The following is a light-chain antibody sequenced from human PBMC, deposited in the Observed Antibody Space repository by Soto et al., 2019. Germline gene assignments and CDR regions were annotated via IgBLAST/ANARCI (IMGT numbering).Light chain of an antibody. V-gene: IGKV3-15*01. CDR2: GAS. J-gene: IGKJ1*01. CDR3: QQYNNGPPLT. Sequence: RVMTQSPATLSLSPGERATLSCRASQSVSTNVAWYQQKPGQAPRLLIYGASTRATDIPSRFCGSGSGTDFTLTINRLQCEEFAVYYCQQYNNGPPLTFGQGTKVEVK. CDR1: QSVSTN.